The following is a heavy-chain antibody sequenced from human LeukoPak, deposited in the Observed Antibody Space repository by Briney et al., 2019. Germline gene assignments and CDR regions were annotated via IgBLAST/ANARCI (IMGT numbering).Heavy chain of an antibody. Sequence: ASVKVSCKASGYTFTSCGISWVRQAPGQGLEWMGWISAYNGNTNYAQKLQGRVTMTTDTSTSTAYMELRSLRSDDTAVYYCARIYCSSTNCSPRWFDPWGQGTLVTVSS. J-gene: IGHJ5*02. CDR2: ISAYNGNT. D-gene: IGHD2-2*01. CDR3: ARIYCSSTNCSPRWFDP. V-gene: IGHV1-18*01. CDR1: GYTFTSCG.